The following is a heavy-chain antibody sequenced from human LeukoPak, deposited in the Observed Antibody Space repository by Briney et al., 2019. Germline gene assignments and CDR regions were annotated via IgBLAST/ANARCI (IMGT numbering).Heavy chain of an antibody. Sequence: PSETLSLTCTVSGGSISSYYWSWIRQPPGKGLEWIGYIYYSGSTNYNPSLKSRVTISVDTSKNQFSLKLSSVTAADTAVYYCARAPRSGSPHYFDYWGQGTLVTVSS. V-gene: IGHV4-59*01. CDR2: IYYSGST. J-gene: IGHJ4*02. CDR1: GGSISSYY. D-gene: IGHD3-3*01. CDR3: ARAPRSGSPHYFDY.